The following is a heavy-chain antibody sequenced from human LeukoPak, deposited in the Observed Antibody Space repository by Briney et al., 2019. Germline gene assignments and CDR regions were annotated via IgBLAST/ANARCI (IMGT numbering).Heavy chain of an antibody. J-gene: IGHJ4*02. Sequence: HPGGSLRLSCAGSGFTFDDRGMSWVRQAPGKGLEWVSVIYSDGDTYYPESVKGRFTISRDNSKNTLYLQMSSLRAEDTAVYYCAGDSLSPPQGDSWGQGTLVTVSS. CDR1: GFTFDDRG. CDR3: AGDSLSPPQGDS. V-gene: IGHV3-53*01. CDR2: IYSDGDT. D-gene: IGHD2/OR15-2a*01.